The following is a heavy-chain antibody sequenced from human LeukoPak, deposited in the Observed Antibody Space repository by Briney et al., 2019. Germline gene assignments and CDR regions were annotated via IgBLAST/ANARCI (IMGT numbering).Heavy chain of an antibody. J-gene: IGHJ4*02. V-gene: IGHV3-30*04. D-gene: IGHD4-23*01. CDR3: ARDAYGGNSGYYFDY. CDR2: ISYVGTYK. Sequence: PGRSLRLSCAASGFTFSTFAMHWVRQAPGKGLEWVAIISYVGTYKYYADSVKGRFTISRDNSKNTLYLQMNSLGAEDTAVYYCARDAYGGNSGYYFDYWGQGALVTVSS. CDR1: GFTFSTFA.